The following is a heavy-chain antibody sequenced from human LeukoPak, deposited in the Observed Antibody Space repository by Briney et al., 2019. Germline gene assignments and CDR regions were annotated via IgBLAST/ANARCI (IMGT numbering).Heavy chain of an antibody. CDR2: ISASGGGT. V-gene: IGHV3-23*01. D-gene: IGHD5-12*01. CDR1: GFTLSSYA. Sequence: PGGSLRLSCAASGFTLSSYAMSLVRQAPGKGLEWVSSISASGGGTYYADSVKGRFTISRDTSKNTLYLQMNSLRAEDTAVYYCAPLAATNDYSGQGTLVTVSS. CDR3: APLAATNDY. J-gene: IGHJ4*02.